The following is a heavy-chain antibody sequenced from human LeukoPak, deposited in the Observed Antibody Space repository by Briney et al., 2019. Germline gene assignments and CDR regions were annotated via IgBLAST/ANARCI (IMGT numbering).Heavy chain of an antibody. CDR3: ARAVDYGSGSYFDY. CDR1: GGTFSSYA. J-gene: IGHJ4*02. D-gene: IGHD3-10*01. CDR2: IIPIFGTA. V-gene: IGHV1-69*13. Sequence: GASVKVSCKASGGTFSSYAISWVRQAPGQGLEWMGGIIPIFGTANYAQKFQGRVTITADESTSTAYMELSSLRSEDTAVYYCARAVDYGSGSYFDYWGQGTLVTVSS.